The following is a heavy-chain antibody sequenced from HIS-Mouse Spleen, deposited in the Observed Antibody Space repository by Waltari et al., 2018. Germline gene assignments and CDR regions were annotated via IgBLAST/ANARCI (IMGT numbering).Heavy chain of an antibody. CDR3: AREIPYSSSWYDWYFDL. CDR2: IYYSWST. J-gene: IGHJ2*01. CDR1: GFTFSSYG. Sequence: QVQLVESGGGVVQPGRSLRLSCAASGFTFSSYGMHWVRQAPGKGLEGIGRIYYSWSTIYNPSLKSRVTISVNTSKNQFSLKLSSVTAADTAVYYCAREIPYSSSWYDWYFDLWGRGTLVTVSS. D-gene: IGHD6-13*01. V-gene: IGHV4-59*12.